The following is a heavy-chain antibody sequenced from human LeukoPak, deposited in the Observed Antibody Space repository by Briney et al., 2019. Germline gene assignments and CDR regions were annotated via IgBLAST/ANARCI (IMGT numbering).Heavy chain of an antibody. CDR2: IRYDGNEK. J-gene: IGHJ4*02. CDR1: GFTFGNYG. Sequence: GGSLRLSCAASGFTFGNYGMQWLRQAPGKGLEWVAFIRYDGNEKLYADSVKGRFTVSRDNSGNTLDLQANSLKPDDTAVYYCAKVISAWSGFDYWGQGTLVTVSS. D-gene: IGHD6-19*01. CDR3: AKVISAWSGFDY. V-gene: IGHV3-30*02.